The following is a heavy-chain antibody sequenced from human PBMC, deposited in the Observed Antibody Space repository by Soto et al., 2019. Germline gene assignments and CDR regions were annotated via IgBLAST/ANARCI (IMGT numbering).Heavy chain of an antibody. CDR1: GGSFSGYY. V-gene: IGHV4-34*01. J-gene: IGHJ4*02. CDR3: ARGPKSYHFWSGEKRNFDY. D-gene: IGHD3-3*01. Sequence: QVQLQQWGAGLLKPSETLSLTCAVYGGSFSGYYWSWIRQPPGKGLEWIGEINHSGSTNYNPSLKSRVTISLDTSKNQFSLKLSSVTAADTAVYYCARGPKSYHFWSGEKRNFDYWGQRTLVTVSS. CDR2: INHSGST.